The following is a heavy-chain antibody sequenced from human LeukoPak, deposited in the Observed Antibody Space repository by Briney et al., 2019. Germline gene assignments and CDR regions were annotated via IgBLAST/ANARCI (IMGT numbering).Heavy chain of an antibody. J-gene: IGHJ4*02. CDR1: GFTFSSHW. V-gene: IGHV3-7*01. CDR2: IKQDGSEK. D-gene: IGHD6-6*01. CDR3: ARDYSSSSPLDY. Sequence: GGSLRLSCAASGFTFSSHWMSWVRQAPGKGLEWVANIKQDGSEKYYVDSVKGRFTISRDNAKNSLYLQMNSLRAEDTAVYYCARDYSSSSPLDYWGQGTLVTVSS.